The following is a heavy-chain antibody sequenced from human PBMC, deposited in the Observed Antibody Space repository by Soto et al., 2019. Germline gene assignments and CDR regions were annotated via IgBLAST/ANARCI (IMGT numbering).Heavy chain of an antibody. CDR3: AKDGYSWNDGWFDP. CDR2: IILIFGTA. J-gene: IGHJ5*02. CDR1: GGTFSSYA. Sequence: SVKVSCKASGGTFSSYAISWVRQAPGQGLEWMGGIILIFGTANYAQKFQGRVTITADESTSTVYMQLSSLRSEDTAVYYCAKDGYSWNDGWFDPWGQGTLVTVSS. D-gene: IGHD1-1*01. V-gene: IGHV1-69*13.